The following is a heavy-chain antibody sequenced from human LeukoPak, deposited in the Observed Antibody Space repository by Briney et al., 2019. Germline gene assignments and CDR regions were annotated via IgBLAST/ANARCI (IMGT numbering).Heavy chain of an antibody. CDR3: ARGPTSVAGTRSWFDP. V-gene: IGHV4-34*01. CDR1: GGSFSGYY. D-gene: IGHD6-19*01. Sequence: TSETLSLTCAVYGGSFSGYYWSWIRQPPGKGLEWIGEINHSGSTNYNPSLKSRVTISVDTSKNQCSLKLSSVTAADTAVYYCARGPTSVAGTRSWFDPWGQGTLVTVSS. J-gene: IGHJ5*02. CDR2: INHSGST.